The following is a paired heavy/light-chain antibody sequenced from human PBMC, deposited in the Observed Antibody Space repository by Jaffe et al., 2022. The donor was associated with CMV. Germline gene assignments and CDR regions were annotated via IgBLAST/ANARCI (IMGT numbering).Light chain of an antibody. CDR2: SAS. Sequence: VVLTQSPATVSVSPGEWATLSCRASQSVGGNLAWYQQKPGQVPRLLTYSASTRAPGLPARFSGAGSGTDFTLTITSLQSEDFAIYYCQQYNDWPLTFGGGTKVEMK. J-gene: IGKJ4*01. CDR1: QSVGGN. V-gene: IGKV3-15*01. CDR3: QQYNDWPLT.
Heavy chain of an antibody. CDR3: ARETVTRGQYYMDV. J-gene: IGHJ6*03. D-gene: IGHD2-21*02. V-gene: IGHV3-74*01. CDR1: GFTFSNYW. Sequence: EVQLVESGGGLVQSGGSLRLSCAASGFTFSNYWMHWVRLTPGGGLVWVSRTKNDGSTTWGADSVKGRFTISRDNAKDTMYLQMNSLTAEDTGVYYCARETVTRGQYYMDVWGRGTTVTVSS. CDR2: TKNDGSTT.